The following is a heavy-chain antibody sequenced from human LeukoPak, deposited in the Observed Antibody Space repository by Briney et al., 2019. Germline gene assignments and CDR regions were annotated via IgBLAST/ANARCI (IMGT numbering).Heavy chain of an antibody. V-gene: IGHV1-69*05. CDR2: IIPIFGTA. CDR1: GGTFSSYA. J-gene: IGHJ5*02. D-gene: IGHD2-2*02. CDR3: AGYCSSTSCYIGWFDP. Sequence: GASVKVSCKASGGTFSSYAISWVRQAPGQGLEWMGGIIPIFGTANYAQKFQGRVTITTDESTSTAYMELSSLRSEDTAVYYCAGYCSSTSCYIGWFDPWGQGTLVTVSS.